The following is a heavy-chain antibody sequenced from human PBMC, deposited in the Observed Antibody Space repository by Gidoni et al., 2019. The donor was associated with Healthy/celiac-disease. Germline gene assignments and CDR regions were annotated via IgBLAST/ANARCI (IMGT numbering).Heavy chain of an antibody. V-gene: IGHV4-61*01. CDR1: GGSVSSDSYY. J-gene: IGHJ2*01. Sequence: QVQLQESGPGLVTPSETLSLTCTVYGGSVSSDSYYWSWIRQPPGKGLEWIGYIYYTGSTNYNPSLKSRVTISVDTSKNQFSLKLSSVTAADTAVYYCARSPTVVTRWYFDLWGRGTLVTVSS. CDR3: ARSPTVVTRWYFDL. CDR2: IYYTGST. D-gene: IGHD4-17*01.